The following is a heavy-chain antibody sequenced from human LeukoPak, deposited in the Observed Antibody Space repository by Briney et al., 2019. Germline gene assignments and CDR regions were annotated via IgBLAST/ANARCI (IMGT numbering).Heavy chain of an antibody. V-gene: IGHV4-39*01. D-gene: IGHD6-19*01. CDR1: GGSISSSSYY. J-gene: IGHJ5*02. CDR2: IYDSGST. Sequence: PSETLSLTCTVSGGSISSSSYYWGWIRQPPGKGLEWIGSIYDSGSTYYNPSLKSRVTISVDTSKNQFSLKLSSVTAADTAVYYCARRDSSGWYNWFDPWGQGTLVTVSS. CDR3: ARRDSSGWYNWFDP.